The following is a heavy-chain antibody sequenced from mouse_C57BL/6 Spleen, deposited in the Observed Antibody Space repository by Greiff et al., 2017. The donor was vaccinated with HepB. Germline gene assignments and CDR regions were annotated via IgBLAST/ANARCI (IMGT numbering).Heavy chain of an antibody. J-gene: IGHJ1*03. V-gene: IGHV5-16*01. D-gene: IGHD1-1*01. Sequence: EVKLVESEGGLVQPGSSMKLSCTASGFTFSDYYMAWVRQVPEKGLEWVANINYDGSSTYYLDSLKSRFIISRDNAKNILYLQMSSLKSEDTATYYCARDGYYYGSRGLYFDVWGTGTTVTVSS. CDR3: ARDGYYYGSRGLYFDV. CDR2: INYDGSST. CDR1: GFTFSDYY.